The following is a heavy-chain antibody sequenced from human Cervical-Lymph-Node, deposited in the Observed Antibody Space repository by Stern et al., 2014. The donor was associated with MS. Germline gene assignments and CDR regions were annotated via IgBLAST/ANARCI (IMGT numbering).Heavy chain of an antibody. J-gene: IGHJ6*02. Sequence: VQLXXXGGGVVRPGKSLRLSCAASGFTFSSYAMHWVRQAPGKGLEWLAVISFDGSQEYYADSVKGRFTISRDMSKNTLYLQLSSLKTEDTAVYYCAKEGQPLQDYYYGMDVWGQGTTVTVSS. D-gene: IGHD2-21*02. CDR3: AKEGQPLQDYYYGMDV. CDR1: GFTFSSYA. CDR2: ISFDGSQE. V-gene: IGHV3-30*18.